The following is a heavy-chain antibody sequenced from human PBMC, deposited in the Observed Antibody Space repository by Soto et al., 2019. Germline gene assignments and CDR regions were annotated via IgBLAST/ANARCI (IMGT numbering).Heavy chain of an antibody. CDR2: FFSDAEK. CDR1: GFSRSNNKMG. CDR3: ARSAGLIINDC. D-gene: IGHD3-10*01. J-gene: IGHJ4*02. Sequence: QVTLKEPGPVLVKPTETLTLTCTVSGFSRSNNKMGVSWHSQPPAKALQWLAHFFSDAEKLYTTSLKGRLTTSKDTAKSQVFLTMTNMDPVDTATYYCARSAGLIINDCWGQGILVTV. V-gene: IGHV2-26*01.